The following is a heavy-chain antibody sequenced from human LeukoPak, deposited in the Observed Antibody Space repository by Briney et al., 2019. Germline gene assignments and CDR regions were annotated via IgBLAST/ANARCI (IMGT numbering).Heavy chain of an antibody. CDR2: IKQDGSEK. D-gene: IGHD2-2*01. Sequence: GGSLRLSCAASGFTSISYWMSWVRQAPGKGLEWVANIKQDGSEKYYVDSVKGRFTISRDNAKNSLYLQMNSLRAEDTAVYYCARLKLLWSNYFDYWGQGTLVTVSS. CDR3: ARLKLLWSNYFDY. J-gene: IGHJ4*02. CDR1: GFTSISYW. V-gene: IGHV3-7*01.